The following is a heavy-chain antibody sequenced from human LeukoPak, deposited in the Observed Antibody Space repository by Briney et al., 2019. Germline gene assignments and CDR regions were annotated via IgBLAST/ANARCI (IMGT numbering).Heavy chain of an antibody. V-gene: IGHV3-30*18. D-gene: IGHD6-13*01. CDR1: GFTFSSYG. Sequence: GGSLRLSCAASGFTFSSYGMYWVRQAPGKGLEWVAVISYDGSGKYYADSVRGRFTVSRDNSKTTLYLQMNSLRAEDTAVYYCAKGASESSTWYTYFDYWGQRTLVTVSS. CDR2: ISYDGSGK. CDR3: AKGASESSTWYTYFDY. J-gene: IGHJ4*02.